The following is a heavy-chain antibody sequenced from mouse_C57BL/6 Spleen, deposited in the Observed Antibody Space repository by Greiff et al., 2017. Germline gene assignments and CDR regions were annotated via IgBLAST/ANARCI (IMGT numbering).Heavy chain of an antibody. CDR1: GYTFTSYW. J-gene: IGHJ1*03. CDR2: IDPSDSYT. V-gene: IGHV1-69*01. Sequence: QVQLQQPGAELVMPGASVKLSCKASGYTFTSYWMHWVKQRPGQGLEWIGEIDPSDSYTNYNQKFKGKSTLTVDKSSSTAYMQLSSLTSEDSAVYYCARRGWDDRYFDVWGTGTTVTVSS. CDR3: ARRGWDDRYFDV. D-gene: IGHD4-1*01.